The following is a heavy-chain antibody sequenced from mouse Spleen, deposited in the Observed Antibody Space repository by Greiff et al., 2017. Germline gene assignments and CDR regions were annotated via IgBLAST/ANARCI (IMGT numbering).Heavy chain of an antibody. D-gene: IGHD1-1*01. J-gene: IGHJ4*01. CDR3: ARNYYGSSNYYAMDY. V-gene: IGHV1-18*01. Sequence: EVQLQQSGPELVKPGASVKIPCKASGYTFTDYNMDWVKQSHGKSLEWIGDINPNNGGTIYNQKFKGKATLTVDKSSSTAYMELRSLTSEDTAVYYCARNYYGSSNYYAMDYWGQGTSVTVSS. CDR1: GYTFTDYN. CDR2: INPNNGGT.